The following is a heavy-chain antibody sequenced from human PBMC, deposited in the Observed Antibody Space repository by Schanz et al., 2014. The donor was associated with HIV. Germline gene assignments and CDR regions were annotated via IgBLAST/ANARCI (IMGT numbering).Heavy chain of an antibody. CDR2: ISTYNGNT. Sequence: QVQLVQSGAEVKRPGASVKVSCKASGYTFTNYGITWVRQAPGQGLEWVGWISTYNGNTNYAQKFQGRVTMTRNTSINTAYMELSSLRSEDTAVYYCARGRFCSGGSCYHDYWGQGTLVTVSS. J-gene: IGHJ4*02. V-gene: IGHV1-8*01. CDR3: ARGRFCSGGSCYHDY. CDR1: GYTFTNYG. D-gene: IGHD2-15*01.